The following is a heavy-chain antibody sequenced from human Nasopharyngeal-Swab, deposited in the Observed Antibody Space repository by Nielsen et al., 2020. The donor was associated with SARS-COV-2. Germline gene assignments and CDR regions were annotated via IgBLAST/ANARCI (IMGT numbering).Heavy chain of an antibody. CDR1: GFTFSSYW. Sequence: GGSLRLSCAASGFTFSSYWMHWVRQAPGKGLVWVSRINSDESSTSYADSVKGRFTISRDNAKNTLYLQMNSLRAEDTAVYYCARDGKALYYDFPESPLDYWGQGTLVTVSS. V-gene: IGHV3-74*01. J-gene: IGHJ4*02. CDR2: INSDESST. CDR3: ARDGKALYYDFPESPLDY. D-gene: IGHD3-3*01.